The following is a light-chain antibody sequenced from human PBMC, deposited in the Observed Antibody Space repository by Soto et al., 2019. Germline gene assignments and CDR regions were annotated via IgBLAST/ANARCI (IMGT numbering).Light chain of an antibody. CDR3: QQYTNTNNPWM. Sequence: DIPVSQSPPTLSASVGDRVTIPCRASQTISTWMAWYQQKPGKAPKLLVYDASTLQSGVASRFSGSGSGTEFTLIISGLQPDDSATYYCQQYTNTNNPWMFGQWAKV. CDR2: DAS. J-gene: IGKJ1*01. CDR1: QTISTW. V-gene: IGKV1-5*01.